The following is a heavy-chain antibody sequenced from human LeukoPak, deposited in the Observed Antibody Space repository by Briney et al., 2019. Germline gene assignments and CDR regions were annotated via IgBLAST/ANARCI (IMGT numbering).Heavy chain of an antibody. V-gene: IGHV4-31*03. D-gene: IGHD3-16*02. J-gene: IGHJ4*02. CDR2: IYYSGSA. CDR1: GGSISSGGYY. CDR3: ARVLWLRGSYRHTYFDY. Sequence: TLSLTCSVSGGSISSGGYYWSWIRQHPGKGLEWIGYIYYSGSAYYNPSLKSRVTISVDTSKNQFSLKLSSVTAADTAVYYCARVLWLRGSYRHTYFDYWGQGTPDSVSS.